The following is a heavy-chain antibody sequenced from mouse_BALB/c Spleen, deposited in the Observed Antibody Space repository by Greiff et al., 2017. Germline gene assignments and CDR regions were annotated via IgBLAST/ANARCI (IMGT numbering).Heavy chain of an antibody. CDR1: GFTFTDYY. CDR3: ARVYYGYGDY. D-gene: IGHD2-2*01. V-gene: IGHV7-3*02. CDR2: IRNKANGYTT. J-gene: IGHJ2*01. Sequence: EVKVVESGGGLVQPGGSLRLSCATSGFTFTDYYMSWVRQPPGKALEWLGFIRNKANGYTTEYSASVKGRFTISRDNSQSILYLQMNTLRAEDSATYYCARVYYGYGDYWGQGTTLTVSS.